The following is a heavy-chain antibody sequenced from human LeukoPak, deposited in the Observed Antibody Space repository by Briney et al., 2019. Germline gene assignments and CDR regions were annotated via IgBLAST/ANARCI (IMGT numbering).Heavy chain of an antibody. CDR1: GFTFSTFA. V-gene: IGHV3-21*01. CDR3: ASGFLIPS. J-gene: IGHJ5*02. Sequence: NAGGSLRLSCVASGFTFSTFAMIWVRQPPGKGLEWVSSIFPSGGEIHYADSVRGRFTISRDNAKNSLYLQMNSLRAEDTAVYYCASGFLIPSWGQGTLVTVSS. D-gene: IGHD2-8*01. CDR2: IFPSGGEI.